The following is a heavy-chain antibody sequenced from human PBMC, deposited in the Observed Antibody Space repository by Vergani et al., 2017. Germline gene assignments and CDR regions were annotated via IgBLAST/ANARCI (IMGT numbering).Heavy chain of an antibody. CDR2: ISARYPST. V-gene: IGHV3-23*01. Sequence: EVQLLQSGGGVIQPGGSVRLSCAASGFTFSACPLTWVRQAPGKGLDWVSAISARYPSTSYADSVKGRFTISRDNSKNMLYLQMNSLRAEDTAVYDCARLSYDTTPYLQGGYDCWGQGTLVSVSS. D-gene: IGHD3-22*01. CDR1: GFTFSACP. CDR3: ARLSYDTTPYLQGGYDC. J-gene: IGHJ4*02.